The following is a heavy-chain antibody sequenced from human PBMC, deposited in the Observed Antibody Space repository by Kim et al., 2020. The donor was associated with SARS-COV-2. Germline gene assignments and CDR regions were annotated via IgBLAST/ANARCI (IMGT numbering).Heavy chain of an antibody. Sequence: ASVKVSCKASGYTFTSYGISWVRQAPGQGLEWMGWIIAYNGNTNYAQKLQGRVTMTTDTSTSTAYMELRSLRSDDTAGYYCAGVGYDFWRGYKNYYYYYMDVWGKGPPVTVSS. CDR2: IIAYNGNT. V-gene: IGHV1-18*01. CDR3: AGVGYDFWRGYKNYYYYYMDV. CDR1: GYTFTSYG. D-gene: IGHD3-3*01. J-gene: IGHJ6*03.